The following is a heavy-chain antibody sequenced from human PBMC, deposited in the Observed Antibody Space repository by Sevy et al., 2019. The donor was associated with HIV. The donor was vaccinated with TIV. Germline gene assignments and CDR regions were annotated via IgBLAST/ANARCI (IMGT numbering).Heavy chain of an antibody. Sequence: GGSLRLSCVASGFTFSTYSMNWVRQAPGKGLEWVSYISIGSSTIYYADSVKGRFTISRDNAKSSLYLQMNSLRDEDTAVYYCARGSYSSVGFDPWGQGTLVTVSS. CDR2: ISIGSSTI. V-gene: IGHV3-48*02. J-gene: IGHJ5*02. D-gene: IGHD6-19*01. CDR1: GFTFSTYS. CDR3: ARGSYSSVGFDP.